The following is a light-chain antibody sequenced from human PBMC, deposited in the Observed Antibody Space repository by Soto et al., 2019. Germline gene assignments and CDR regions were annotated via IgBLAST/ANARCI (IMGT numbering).Light chain of an antibody. CDR3: QQSYFIPWT. V-gene: IGKV1-39*01. J-gene: IGKJ1*01. Sequence: DVQMTQSPSSLSASVGDRVSITCRASQSIKTYLNWYQQKPGKDPKLLIFGSYNLQSGVPPRFSGTGSGTDFTLIISSLQPEDFATYLCQQSYFIPWTFGQGTKVDLK. CDR2: GSY. CDR1: QSIKTY.